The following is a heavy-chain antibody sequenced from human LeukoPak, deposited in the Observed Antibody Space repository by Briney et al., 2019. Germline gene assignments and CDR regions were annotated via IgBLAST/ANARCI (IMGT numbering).Heavy chain of an antibody. CDR1: GGSICSGSYY. CDR3: LGVRGRGYYYYMDV. V-gene: IGHV4-61*02. CDR2: IYTSGST. J-gene: IGHJ6*03. Sequence: TSETLSLTXTVSGGSICSGSYYWSWIGQPAGKGLEWIGRIYTSGSTNYNPSLKSRVTISVDTSKNQFSLKLSSVTAADTAVYYCLGVRGRGYYYYMDVWGKGTTVTVSS. D-gene: IGHD3-10*01.